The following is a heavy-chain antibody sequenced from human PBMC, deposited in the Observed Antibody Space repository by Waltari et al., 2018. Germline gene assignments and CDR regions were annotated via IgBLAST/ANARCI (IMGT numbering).Heavy chain of an antibody. Sequence: QVQLVQSGAEVKKPGASVKVSCTASGYTFTGYYMHWVRQAPGQGLEWMGRINPNSGGTNYAQKFQGRVTMTRDTSISTAYMELSRLRSDDTAVYYCAREDDVVVVAANYFDYWGQGTLVTVSS. CDR1: GYTFTGYY. V-gene: IGHV1-2*06. CDR3: AREDDVVVVAANYFDY. CDR2: INPNSGGT. J-gene: IGHJ4*02. D-gene: IGHD2-15*01.